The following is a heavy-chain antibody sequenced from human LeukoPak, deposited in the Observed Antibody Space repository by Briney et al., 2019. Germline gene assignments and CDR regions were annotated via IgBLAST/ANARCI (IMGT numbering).Heavy chain of an antibody. CDR2: MNPNSGNT. CDR1: GYTFTSYD. J-gene: IGHJ6*02. Sequence: ASVKVSCKASGYTFTSYDINWVRQAPGQGLEWMGWMNPNSGNTGYAQKFQGRVTMTRSTSISTAYMELSSLRSEDTAVYYCARGRPTRRTGTTRGYYYGMDVWGQGTTVTVSS. V-gene: IGHV1-8*01. CDR3: ARGRPTRRTGTTRGYYYGMDV. D-gene: IGHD1-7*01.